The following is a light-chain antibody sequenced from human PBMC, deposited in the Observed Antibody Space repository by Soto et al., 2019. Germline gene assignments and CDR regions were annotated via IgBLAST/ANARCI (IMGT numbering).Light chain of an antibody. CDR2: GAS. V-gene: IGKV3-20*01. Sequence: DIVLSKSPVTLPLPQGERATLSCKASQSVIRSHLAWYQQKPGQTPRLLIYGASSRATGIPDRFSGSGSGTDFTLTITRLEPEDFAMYCCQQYSGSPMTFGQGTKVDNK. CDR1: QSVIRSH. CDR3: QQYSGSPMT. J-gene: IGKJ1*01.